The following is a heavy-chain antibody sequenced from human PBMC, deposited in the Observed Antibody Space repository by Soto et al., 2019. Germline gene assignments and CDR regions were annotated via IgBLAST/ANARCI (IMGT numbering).Heavy chain of an antibody. J-gene: IGHJ5*02. CDR1: GYTFTIYG. CDR3: ARDVPDCSGGSCYAPGFDP. Sequence: ASVKVSCKASGYTFTIYGISWVRQAPGQGLEWMGWISAYNGNTNYAQKLQGRVTMTTDTSTSTAYMELRSLRSDDTAVYYCARDVPDCSGGSCYAPGFDPWGQGTLVTVSS. D-gene: IGHD2-15*01. CDR2: ISAYNGNT. V-gene: IGHV1-18*01.